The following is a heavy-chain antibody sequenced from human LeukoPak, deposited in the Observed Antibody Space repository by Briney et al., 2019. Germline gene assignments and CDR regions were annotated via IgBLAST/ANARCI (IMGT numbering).Heavy chain of an antibody. Sequence: PSETLSLTCTVSGGSIGSSSYYWGWIRQPPGKGLEWIGSIYYSWSTYYNPSLKSRVTISVDTSKNQFSLKLSSVTAADTAVYYCAGSNGYSYGNFDYWGQGTLVTVSS. CDR1: GGSIGSSSYY. CDR2: IYYSWST. D-gene: IGHD5-18*01. CDR3: AGSNGYSYGNFDY. J-gene: IGHJ4*02. V-gene: IGHV4-39*01.